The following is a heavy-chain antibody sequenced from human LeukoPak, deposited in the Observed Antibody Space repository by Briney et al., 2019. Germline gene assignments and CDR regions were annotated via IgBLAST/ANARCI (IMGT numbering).Heavy chain of an antibody. Sequence: GGSLRLSCVGSASTFSSSWMNWVRQAPGKGLEWVANINEDGSKKSYVDSVKGRFTISRDNAKNSLFLQMSSLRAEDTALYYCDYRGEWGQGILVTVSS. CDR3: DYRGE. CDR2: INEDGSKK. D-gene: IGHD3-10*01. V-gene: IGHV3-7*05. J-gene: IGHJ4*02. CDR1: ASTFSSSW.